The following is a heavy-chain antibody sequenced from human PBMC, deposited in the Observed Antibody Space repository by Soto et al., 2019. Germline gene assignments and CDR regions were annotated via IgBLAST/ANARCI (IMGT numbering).Heavy chain of an antibody. J-gene: IGHJ6*02. D-gene: IGHD6-19*01. CDR3: AADRAYSSGWYGSGYYGMDV. Sequence: ASVKVSCKASGFTFTNSAIQWVRQARGQRLEWVGWIVVGSGNTNYAQKFQERVTITRDMSTSTAYMELSSLRSEDTAVYYCAADRAYSSGWYGSGYYGMDVWGQGTTVTVSS. V-gene: IGHV1-58*02. CDR2: IVVGSGNT. CDR1: GFTFTNSA.